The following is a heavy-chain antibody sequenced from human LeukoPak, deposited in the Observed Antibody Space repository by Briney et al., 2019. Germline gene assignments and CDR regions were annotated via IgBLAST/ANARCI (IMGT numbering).Heavy chain of an antibody. J-gene: IGHJ4*02. CDR3: AGKLIVLMVYAIWGDGFDY. CDR1: GGTFSSYA. V-gene: IGHV1-69*13. D-gene: IGHD2-8*01. Sequence: GASVKVSCKASGGTFSSYAISWVRQAPGQGLEWMGGIIPIFGTANYAQKFQGRVTITADESTSTAYMELSSLRSEDTAVYYCAGKLIVLMVYAIWGDGFDYWGQGTLVTVSS. CDR2: IIPIFGTA.